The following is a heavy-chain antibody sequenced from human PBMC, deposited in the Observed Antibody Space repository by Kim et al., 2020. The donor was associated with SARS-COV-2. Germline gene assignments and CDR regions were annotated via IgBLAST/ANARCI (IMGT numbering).Heavy chain of an antibody. CDR2: IYYSGST. D-gene: IGHD5-12*01. Sequence: SETLSLTCTVSGGSISSGGYYWSWIRQHPGKGLEWIGYIYYSGSTYYNPSLKSRVTISVDTSKNQFSLKLSSVTAADTAVYYCARGRNEWLRLFDYWGQGTLVTVSS. CDR1: GGSISSGGYY. CDR3: ARGRNEWLRLFDY. V-gene: IGHV4-31*03. J-gene: IGHJ4*02.